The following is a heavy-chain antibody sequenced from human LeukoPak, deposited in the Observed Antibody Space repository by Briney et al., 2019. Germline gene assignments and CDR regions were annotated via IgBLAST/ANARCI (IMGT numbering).Heavy chain of an antibody. V-gene: IGHV1-69*05. Sequence: GASVKVSCKASGGTFSSYAISWVRQAPGQGLEWMGGIIPIFGTANYAQKFQGRVTITTDESTSTAYMELSRLRSEDTAVYYCARGPHCGGDCYHYFDYWGQGTLVTVSS. CDR1: GGTFSSYA. J-gene: IGHJ4*02. CDR2: IIPIFGTA. CDR3: ARGPHCGGDCYHYFDY. D-gene: IGHD2-21*02.